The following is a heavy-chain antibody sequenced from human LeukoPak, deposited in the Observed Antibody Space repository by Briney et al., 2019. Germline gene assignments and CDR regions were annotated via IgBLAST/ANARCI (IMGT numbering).Heavy chain of an antibody. CDR1: GFTFSSYA. CDR2: ISGSGGST. Sequence: GGSLRLSCAASGFTFSSYAMSWVRQAPGKGLEWVSAISGSGGSTYYADSVKGRFTISRDNSKNTLYLQMNGLRAEDTAVYYCAKDSRASTVTTPYYFDYWGQGTLVTVSS. V-gene: IGHV3-23*01. CDR3: AKDSRASTVTTPYYFDY. J-gene: IGHJ4*02. D-gene: IGHD4-17*01.